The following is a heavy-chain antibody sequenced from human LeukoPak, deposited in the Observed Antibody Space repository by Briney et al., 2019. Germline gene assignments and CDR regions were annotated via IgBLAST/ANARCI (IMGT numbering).Heavy chain of an antibody. V-gene: IGHV4-38-2*02. Sequence: SETLSLTCTVSGYSITDGYYLGWIRQPPGKGLEWIGSIYHDGRIDYNPSLKSRITIAVDTSKNQFALKLRTVTAADTAVYSCARSELRYFDWLPFSGFDYWGQGALVTVSS. CDR2: IYHDGRI. CDR3: ARSELRYFDWLPFSGFDY. CDR1: GYSITDGYY. D-gene: IGHD3-9*01. J-gene: IGHJ4*02.